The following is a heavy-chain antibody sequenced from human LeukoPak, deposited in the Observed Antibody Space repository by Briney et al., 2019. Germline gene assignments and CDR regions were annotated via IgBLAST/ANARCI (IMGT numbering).Heavy chain of an antibody. CDR2: ISSSSGNI. CDR3: ARARPMEDDY. D-gene: IGHD3-10*01. CDR1: GFTFSNYA. Sequence: GGSLRLSCVASGFTFSNYAMNWVRQAPGKGLEWVSYISSSSGNIYYADSVKGRFTISRDNAKNSLYLQMNSLRAEDTAVYYCARARPMEDDYWGQGTLVTVSS. J-gene: IGHJ4*02. V-gene: IGHV3-48*04.